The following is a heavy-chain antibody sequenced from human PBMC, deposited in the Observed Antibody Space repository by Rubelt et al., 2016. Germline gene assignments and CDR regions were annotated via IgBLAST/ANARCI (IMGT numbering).Heavy chain of an antibody. J-gene: IGHJ3*01. Sequence: GYIFTSYSMHWVRQAPGQGLEWMGIINPSGGSTTYAQKFQGRVSMTRDTSTSTVYMELSSLISDDSAVYYCARGRVRFLQGSAFDVWGQGTTVTVSS. CDR3: ARGRVRFLQGSAFDV. V-gene: IGHV1-46*01. CDR2: INPSGGST. CDR1: GYIFTSYS. D-gene: IGHD3-3*01.